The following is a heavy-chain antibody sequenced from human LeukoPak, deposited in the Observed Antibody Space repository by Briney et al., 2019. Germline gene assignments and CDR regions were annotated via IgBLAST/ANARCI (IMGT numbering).Heavy chain of an antibody. J-gene: IGHJ6*03. CDR1: GGSISSGSYY. CDR3: ARGRWLQFHYYNYMDV. CDR2: IYTSGST. Sequence: SETLSLTCTVSGGSISSGSYYWSWIRQPAGQGLEWIGRIYTSGSTNYNPSLKSRVTISVDTSKNQFSLKLSSVTAADTAVYYCARGRWLQFHYYNYMDVWGKGSTVSVSS. V-gene: IGHV4-61*02. D-gene: IGHD5-24*01.